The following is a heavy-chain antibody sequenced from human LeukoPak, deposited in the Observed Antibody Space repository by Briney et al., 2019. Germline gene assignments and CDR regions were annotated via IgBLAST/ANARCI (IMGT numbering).Heavy chain of an antibody. J-gene: IGHJ5*02. D-gene: IGHD6-19*01. V-gene: IGHV1-8*03. CDR1: GYTFTSYD. CDR3: ARGRRAVAGFDP. Sequence: GASVKVSCKASGYTFTSYDINWVRQATGQGLEWMGWMNPNSGNTGYAQKFQGRVTITRNTSISTAYMELSSLRSEDMAVYYCARGRRAVAGFDPWGQGTLVTVSS. CDR2: MNPNSGNT.